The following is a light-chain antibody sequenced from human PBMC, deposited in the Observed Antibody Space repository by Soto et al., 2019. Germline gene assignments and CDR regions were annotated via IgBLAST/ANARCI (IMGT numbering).Light chain of an antibody. CDR3: KSYAGSNTYV. Sequence: QPVLTQPPSASGSPGQSVTISCTGSKSDIGIYDFVSWYQHHPGKAPRLTIYEVVQRPSGVPDRFSGSKSGNTASLTVSGLQAADEADYFCKSYAGSNTYVFGTGTKVTVL. V-gene: IGLV2-8*01. J-gene: IGLJ1*01. CDR1: KSDIGIYDF. CDR2: EVV.